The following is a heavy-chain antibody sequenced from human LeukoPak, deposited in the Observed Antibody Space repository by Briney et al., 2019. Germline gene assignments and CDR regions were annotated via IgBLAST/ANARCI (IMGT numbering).Heavy chain of an antibody. D-gene: IGHD6-13*01. J-gene: IGHJ4*02. CDR3: ARQYSSGWYWNY. CDR1: GFSLSTSGMC. Sequence: QTLSLTFTFSGFSLSTSGMCVSWIRQPPGKALEWLARIDWDDNKYYSTSLKTRLTISNDTSKNQLVLTMTNMDPVDTATYYCARQYSSGWYWNYWGQGTLVTVS. CDR2: IDWDDNK. V-gene: IGHV2-70*11.